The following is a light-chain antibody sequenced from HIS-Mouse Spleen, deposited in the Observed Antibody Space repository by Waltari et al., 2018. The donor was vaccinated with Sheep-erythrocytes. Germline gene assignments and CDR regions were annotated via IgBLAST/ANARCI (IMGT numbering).Light chain of an antibody. CDR2: EVS. CDR1: SSDVGGYNY. V-gene: IGLV2-8*01. J-gene: IGLJ1*01. Sequence: QSALTQPPSASGSPGQSVTISCTGTSSDVGGYNYVSWYQQHPGKAPKLMIYEVSKRPLGVPDRFSGSKSGTTASLTVSGLQAEDEADYYCSSYAGSNNYVFGTGTKVTVL. CDR3: SSYAGSNNYV.